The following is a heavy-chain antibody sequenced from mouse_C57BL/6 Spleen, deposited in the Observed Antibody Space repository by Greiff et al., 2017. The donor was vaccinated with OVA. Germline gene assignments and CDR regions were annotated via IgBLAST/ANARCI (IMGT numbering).Heavy chain of an antibody. J-gene: IGHJ4*01. Sequence: QVQLKQSGAELVRPGASVKLSCKASGYTFTDYYINWVKQRPGQGLEWIARIYPGSGNTYYNEKFKGKATLTAEKSSSTAYMQLSSLTSEDSAVYFCAREGVKRVMDYWGQGTSVTVSS. CDR1: GYTFTDYY. CDR3: AREGVKRVMDY. V-gene: IGHV1-76*01. D-gene: IGHD1-3*01. CDR2: IYPGSGNT.